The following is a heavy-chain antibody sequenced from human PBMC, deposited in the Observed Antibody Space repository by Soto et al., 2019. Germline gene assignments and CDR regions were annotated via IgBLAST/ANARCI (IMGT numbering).Heavy chain of an antibody. D-gene: IGHD6-19*01. V-gene: IGHV4-61*01. CDR1: GGSVSSGSYY. Sequence: SETLSLTCTVSGGSVSSGSYYWSWIRQPPGKGLEWIGYIYYSGSTNYNPSLKSRVTISVDTSKNQFSLKLSSVTAADTAVYYCARDSIAVAGDRDYYYYGMDVWGQGTTVTVSS. CDR3: ARDSIAVAGDRDYYYYGMDV. J-gene: IGHJ6*02. CDR2: IYYSGST.